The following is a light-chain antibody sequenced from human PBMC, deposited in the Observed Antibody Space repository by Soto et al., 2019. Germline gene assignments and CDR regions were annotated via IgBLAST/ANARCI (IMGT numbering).Light chain of an antibody. CDR2: DSF. J-gene: IGKJ4*01. CDR1: QSVASNS. CDR3: QQYGSSPVT. V-gene: IGKV3D-20*01. Sequence: PGDRATLACGASQSVASNSLAWYQERPGLAPRLLIYDSFSRAAGVPDRFSGSGSGTDFSLTISRLEPEDFAVYFCQQYGSSPVTFGGGTRVEIK.